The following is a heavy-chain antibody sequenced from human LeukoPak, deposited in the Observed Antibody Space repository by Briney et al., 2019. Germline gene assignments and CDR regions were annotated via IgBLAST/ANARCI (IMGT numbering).Heavy chain of an antibody. CDR3: ARDNSDYDSSFFDY. CDR2: INWNGGST. V-gene: IGHV3-20*04. D-gene: IGHD3-22*01. J-gene: IGHJ4*02. Sequence: PGGSLRLSCAASGFTFDDYGMSWVRQAPGKGLEWVSGINWNGGSTGYADSVKGRFTISRDNAKNSMYLQMKSLRAEDTAVYYCARDNSDYDSSFFDYWGQGTLVTVSS. CDR1: GFTFDDYG.